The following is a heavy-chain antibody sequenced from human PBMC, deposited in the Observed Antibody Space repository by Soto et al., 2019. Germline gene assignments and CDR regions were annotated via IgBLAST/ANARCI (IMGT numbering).Heavy chain of an antibody. CDR2: INSDGTYT. CDR1: GFTISRQW. D-gene: IGHD6-19*01. CDR3: TRDGAPVASALFDY. V-gene: IGHV3-74*01. Sequence: PGGSLRLSCAASGFTISRQWMHWVSQAKGKGLVWVSRINSDGTYTTYADSVKGRFTISRDNAKNTLYLQMNSLRAEDTAVYYCTRDGAPVASALFDYWGQGTLVTVSS. J-gene: IGHJ4*02.